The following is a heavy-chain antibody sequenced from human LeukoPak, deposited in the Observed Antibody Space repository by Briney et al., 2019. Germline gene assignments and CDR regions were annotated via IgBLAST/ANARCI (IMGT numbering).Heavy chain of an antibody. Sequence: SETLSLTCTVSGGSISSYYWSWIRQPPGKGLEWIGYIYYSGSTNYNPSLKSRVTTSVDTSKNQFSLKLSSVTAADTAVYYCARDRGDGYNAIDYWGQGTLVTVSS. D-gene: IGHD5-24*01. V-gene: IGHV4-59*01. CDR3: ARDRGDGYNAIDY. CDR2: IYYSGST. CDR1: GGSISSYY. J-gene: IGHJ4*02.